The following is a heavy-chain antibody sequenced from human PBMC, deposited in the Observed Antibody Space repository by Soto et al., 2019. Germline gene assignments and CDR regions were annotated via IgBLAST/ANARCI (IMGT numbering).Heavy chain of an antibody. CDR1: GYSFIKNA. J-gene: IGHJ4*02. CDR3: ARLEAGVKLDY. CDR2: INVGTDKT. V-gene: IGHV1-3*01. Sequence: GASVKVCCKTSGYSFIKNAIHWVRQAPGQRPEWMGWINVGTDKTKYSEKFQGRVTITTDTSASTAYMELTSLGSEDTAVYYCARLEAGVKLDYWGQGTPVTVSS.